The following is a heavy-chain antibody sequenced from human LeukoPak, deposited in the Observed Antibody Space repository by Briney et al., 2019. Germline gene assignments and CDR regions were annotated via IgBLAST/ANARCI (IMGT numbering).Heavy chain of an antibody. J-gene: IGHJ3*02. CDR1: GFTFSSYG. D-gene: IGHD3-10*01. CDR2: ISYDGSNK. V-gene: IGHV3-30*03. Sequence: GGSLRLSCAASGFTFSSYGMHWVRQAPGKGLEWVAVISYDGSNKYYADSVKGRFTISRENAKNSLYLQMNSLRAGDTAVYYCARARTPYYSASGNPTDAFDIWGQGTMVTVSS. CDR3: ARARTPYYSASGNPTDAFDI.